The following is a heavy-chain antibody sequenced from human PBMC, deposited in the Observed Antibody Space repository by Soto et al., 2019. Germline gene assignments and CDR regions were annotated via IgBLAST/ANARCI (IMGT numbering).Heavy chain of an antibody. Sequence: EVQLLESGGGLVQPGGSVRLSCAASGFTFIKFAMTWVRQSPGKGLEWVSGISGSGSNTVYADSVKGRFTISRDNSKNTLYLQINSLRVDDTAVYYCARDSGPRIDYWGQRTLVTVSS. CDR3: ARDSGPRIDY. CDR1: GFTFIKFA. J-gene: IGHJ4*02. CDR2: ISGSGSNT. V-gene: IGHV3-23*01.